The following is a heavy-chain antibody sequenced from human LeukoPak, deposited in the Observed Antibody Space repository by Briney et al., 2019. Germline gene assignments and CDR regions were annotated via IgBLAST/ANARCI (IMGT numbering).Heavy chain of an antibody. V-gene: IGHV3-23*01. D-gene: IGHD1-14*01. Sequence: PGGSLRLSCSASGLTFSSYAMSWVRQVPEKGLEWVSAVSDSGGSTYYADSVKGRFTISRDNSKNTPYLQMNSLRAEDTAIYYCAKVYDRGIRAFDYWGQGTLVTVSS. CDR3: AKVYDRGIRAFDY. CDR1: GLTFSSYA. J-gene: IGHJ4*02. CDR2: VSDSGGST.